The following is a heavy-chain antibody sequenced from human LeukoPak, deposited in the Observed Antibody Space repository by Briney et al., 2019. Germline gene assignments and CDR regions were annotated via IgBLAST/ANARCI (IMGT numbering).Heavy chain of an antibody. V-gene: IGHV5-51*01. CDR3: ARRSGWFSY. D-gene: IGHD6-19*01. Sequence: LRGPWHISGQGSRYTSISTWIRWVLPIPGKGLAWMGFIYPRDSDTRYSPSFQGQVTISADKSISTAYLQWSSLKASDTAMYYCARRSGWFSYWGQGTLVTVSS. J-gene: IGHJ4*02. CDR1: RYTSISTW. CDR2: IYPRDSDT.